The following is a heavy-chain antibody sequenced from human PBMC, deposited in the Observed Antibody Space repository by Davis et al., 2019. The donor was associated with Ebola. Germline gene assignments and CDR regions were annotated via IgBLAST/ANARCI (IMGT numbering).Heavy chain of an antibody. CDR2: ISSSGSTI. CDR1: GFTFSDYY. D-gene: IGHD2-15*01. J-gene: IGHJ4*02. V-gene: IGHV3-11*01. CDR3: ARVRSRESSAYHPLDY. Sequence: GESLKISCAASGFTFSDYYMSWIRQAPGKGLEWVSYISSSGSTIYYADSVKGRFTISRDNAKNSLYLQMNSLRAEDTAVYYCARVRSRESSAYHPLDYWGQGTLVTVSS.